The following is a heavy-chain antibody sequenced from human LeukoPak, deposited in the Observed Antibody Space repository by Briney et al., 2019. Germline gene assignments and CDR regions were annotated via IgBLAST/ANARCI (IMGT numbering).Heavy chain of an antibody. D-gene: IGHD1-7*01. Sequence: GGSLRLSCAASGFTFRTYAMSWVRQAPGKGLEWVSGISDSGDGTYYAESVKGRFTISRDNSQNTLFLQMNSLRAADTAIYYCAKGGNSAPLDYWGQGTLVTVSS. CDR1: GFTFRTYA. CDR3: AKGGNSAPLDY. V-gene: IGHV3-23*01. CDR2: ISDSGDGT. J-gene: IGHJ4*02.